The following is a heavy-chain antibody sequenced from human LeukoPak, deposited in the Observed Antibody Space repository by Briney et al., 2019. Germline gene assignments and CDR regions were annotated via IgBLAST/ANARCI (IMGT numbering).Heavy chain of an antibody. Sequence: GASVKVSCKASGYTFTGYHMHWVRQAPGQGLEWMGWINPNSGGTNYAQKFQGRVTMTRDTSIGTAYMELSRLRSDDTAVYYCAREGERTVVVVPAAMHYWGQGTLVTVSS. CDR3: AREGERTVVVVPAAMHY. V-gene: IGHV1-2*02. CDR1: GYTFTGYH. J-gene: IGHJ4*02. CDR2: INPNSGGT. D-gene: IGHD2-2*01.